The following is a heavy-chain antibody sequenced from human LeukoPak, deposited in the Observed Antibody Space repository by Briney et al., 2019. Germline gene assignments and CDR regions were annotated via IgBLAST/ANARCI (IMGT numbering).Heavy chain of an antibody. Sequence: SETLSLTCTVSGGSISSYYWSWIRQPPGKGLEWIGYIYYSGSTNYNPSLKSRVTISVDTSKNQFSLKLSSVTAADTAVYYCAREGVTGTGGYVGVDIWGQGTMVTVSS. D-gene: IGHD1-20*01. V-gene: IGHV4-59*01. CDR2: IYYSGST. CDR3: AREGVTGTGGYVGVDI. J-gene: IGHJ3*02. CDR1: GGSISSYY.